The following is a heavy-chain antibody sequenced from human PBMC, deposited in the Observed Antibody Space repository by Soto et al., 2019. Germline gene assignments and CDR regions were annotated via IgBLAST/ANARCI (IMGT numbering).Heavy chain of an antibody. D-gene: IGHD7-27*01. CDR1: GGSFSGYY. CDR3: ARVWGRKRVPDY. Sequence: SETLSLTCAVYGGSFSGYYWSWIRQPPGKGLEWIGEINHSGSTNYNPSLKSRVTISVDTSKNQFSLKLSSVTAADTAVYYCARVWGRKRVPDYWGQGTLVTVSS. V-gene: IGHV4-34*01. CDR2: INHSGST. J-gene: IGHJ4*02.